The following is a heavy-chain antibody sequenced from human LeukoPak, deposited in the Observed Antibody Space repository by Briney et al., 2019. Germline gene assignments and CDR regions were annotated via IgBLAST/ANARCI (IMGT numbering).Heavy chain of an antibody. Sequence: SVKASCKASGGTFSGYAISWVRQAPGQGLEWMGRIIPIFGTANYAQKFQGRVTITTDESTSTAYMELSSLRSEDTAVYYCARDTWDCSGGSCYYLVDYWGQGTLVTVSS. CDR3: ARDTWDCSGGSCYYLVDY. CDR2: IIPIFGTA. J-gene: IGHJ4*02. V-gene: IGHV1-69*05. D-gene: IGHD2-15*01. CDR1: GGTFSGYA.